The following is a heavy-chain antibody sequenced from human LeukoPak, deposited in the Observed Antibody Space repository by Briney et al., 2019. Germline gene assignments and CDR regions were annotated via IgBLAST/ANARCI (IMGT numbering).Heavy chain of an antibody. CDR2: INQSGST. V-gene: IGHV4-34*01. Sequence: SETLSLTCVVYGGSSSGYYRSWIRQPPGKGREWIGEINQSGSTNYNPSLKSRVTISVDTSKNQFSLRVSSVTAADTAVYYCARLYGSGSYYRHWGQGTLVTVSS. J-gene: IGHJ4*02. D-gene: IGHD3-10*01. CDR1: GGSSSGYY. CDR3: ARLYGSGSYYRH.